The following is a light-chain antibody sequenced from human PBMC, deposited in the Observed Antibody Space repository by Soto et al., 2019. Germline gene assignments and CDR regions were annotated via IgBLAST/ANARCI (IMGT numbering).Light chain of an antibody. CDR3: QQYGISPGFT. Sequence: EIVLTQSPGTLSLSPGDRATLSCRASQSVSSTYLAWYQQKPGQAPRLLIYGASSRATGIPDRFRGSGSGTDLPLTISRLEPEEFAVYYCQQYGISPGFTFGPGTKVDIK. CDR2: GAS. CDR1: QSVSSTY. J-gene: IGKJ3*01. V-gene: IGKV3-20*01.